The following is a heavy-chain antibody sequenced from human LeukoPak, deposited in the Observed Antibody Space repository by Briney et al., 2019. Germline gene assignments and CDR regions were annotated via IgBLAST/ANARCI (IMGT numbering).Heavy chain of an antibody. Sequence: PGGSLRLSCVASRFSFSNSGMSWVRQPPGKGLEWVPAMSVSGGSTYYAASVKGRFTMSRDNSKNTLYLQMNSLRAEDTAVYYCVTVTSDYWGQGTLVTVSS. CDR3: VTVTSDY. D-gene: IGHD4-17*01. V-gene: IGHV3-23*01. J-gene: IGHJ4*02. CDR2: MSVSGGST. CDR1: RFSFSNSG.